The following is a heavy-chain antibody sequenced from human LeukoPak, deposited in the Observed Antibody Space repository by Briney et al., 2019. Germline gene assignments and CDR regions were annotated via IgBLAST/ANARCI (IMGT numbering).Heavy chain of an antibody. CDR2: INPNSGGT. Sequence: ASVKVSCKASGYTFTGYYMHWVRQAPGQGLEWMGWINPNSGGTNYAQKFQGRVTMTRDTSISTAYMELSRPRSDDTAVYYCARGDLPYDFWSGPTGSPDYWGQGTLVTVSS. D-gene: IGHD3-3*01. J-gene: IGHJ4*02. CDR3: ARGDLPYDFWSGPTGSPDY. CDR1: GYTFTGYY. V-gene: IGHV1-2*02.